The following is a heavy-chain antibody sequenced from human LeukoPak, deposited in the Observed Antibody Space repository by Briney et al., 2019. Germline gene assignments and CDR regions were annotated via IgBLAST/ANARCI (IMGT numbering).Heavy chain of an antibody. CDR3: ARDPGLRYFDWTLPV. CDR2: ISSSSSYI. V-gene: IGHV3-21*01. J-gene: IGHJ4*02. D-gene: IGHD3-9*01. CDR1: GFSVSSTY. Sequence: GSLRLSCAASGFSVSSTYMTWVRQAPGKGLEWVSSISSSSSYIYYADSVKGRFTISRDNAKNSLYLQMNSLRAEDTAVYYCARDPGLRYFDWTLPVWGQGTLVTVSS.